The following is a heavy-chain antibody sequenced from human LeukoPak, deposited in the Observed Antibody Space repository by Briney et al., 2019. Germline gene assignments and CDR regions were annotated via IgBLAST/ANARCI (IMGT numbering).Heavy chain of an antibody. V-gene: IGHV3-74*01. CDR3: ARGPYQSYSSSRGDY. CDR1: GFTFSSYW. Sequence: PGGSLRLSCAASGFTFSSYWMHWVRQAPGKGLVWVSRINSDGSSTSYADSVKGRFTIPRDNAKNTLYLQMNSLRAEDTAVYYCARGPYQSYSSSRGDYWGQGTLVTVSS. J-gene: IGHJ4*02. CDR2: INSDGSST. D-gene: IGHD1-26*01.